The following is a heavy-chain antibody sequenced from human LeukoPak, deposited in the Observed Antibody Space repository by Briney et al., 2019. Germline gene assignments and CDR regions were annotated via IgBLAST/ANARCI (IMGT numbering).Heavy chain of an antibody. J-gene: IGHJ4*02. D-gene: IGHD6-13*01. CDR3: AGIAAAGTGY. CDR2: ISWNSGSI. V-gene: IGHV3-9*01. Sequence: PGGSLRLSCAASGFTFYDYAMHWVRQAPGKGLEWVSGISWNSGSIGYADSVKGRFTISRDNAKNSLYLQMNSLRAEDTALYYCAGIAAAGTGYWGQGTLVTVSS. CDR1: GFTFYDYA.